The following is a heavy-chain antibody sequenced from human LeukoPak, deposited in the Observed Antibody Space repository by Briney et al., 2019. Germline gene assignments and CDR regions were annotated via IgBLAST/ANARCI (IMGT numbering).Heavy chain of an antibody. CDR2: INPNSGGT. CDR1: GNTFTGYY. Sequence: ASVKVSCKASGNTFTGYYMHWVRQAPGQGLEWMGWINPNSGGTNYAQKFQGRVTMTRDTSISTAYMELSRLRSDDTAVYYCASSSSVTTRAPFDPWGQGTLVTVSS. J-gene: IGHJ5*02. CDR3: ASSSSVTTRAPFDP. V-gene: IGHV1-2*02. D-gene: IGHD6-19*01.